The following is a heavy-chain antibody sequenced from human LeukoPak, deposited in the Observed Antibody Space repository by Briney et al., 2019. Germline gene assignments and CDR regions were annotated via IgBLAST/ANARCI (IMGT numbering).Heavy chain of an antibody. CDR1: GFTFSTYA. CDR3: AKDLPLNFDL. Sequence: GGSLRLSCAASGFTFSTYAMSWVRQAPGKGLEWVSGISGSGDSTYYADSVKGRFTISRDNSKRTLYLQMRNLRAEDTALYYCAKDLPLNFDLWGRGTLVTVSS. J-gene: IGHJ4*02. V-gene: IGHV3-23*01. CDR2: ISGSGDST.